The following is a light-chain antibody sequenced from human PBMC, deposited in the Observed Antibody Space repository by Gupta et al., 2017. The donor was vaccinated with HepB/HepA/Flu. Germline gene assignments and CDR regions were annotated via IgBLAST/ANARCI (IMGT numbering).Light chain of an antibody. CDR1: QSISGW. CDR2: KAS. CDR3: QQYVTDPRT. V-gene: IGKV1-5*03. J-gene: IGKJ4*02. Sequence: DTQMTQSPATLSASVGDRVTVTCRASQSISGWLAWYQQKPGKAPKLLIHKASSLESGVPSRFSGSGSGTEFTLTISSLQPDDFAIYFCQQYVTDPRTSGGGTKVEI.